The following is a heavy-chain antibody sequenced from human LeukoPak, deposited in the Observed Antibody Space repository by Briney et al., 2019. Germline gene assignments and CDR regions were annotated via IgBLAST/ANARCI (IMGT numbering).Heavy chain of an antibody. Sequence: GGSLRLSCAASGFTFRSYGMHWVRQAPGKGLEYVAAISSNGGSTDYANFVKGRFTISRDNSKNTLYLQMGSLRAEDMAVYYCARISSSYDYDYWGQGTLVTVSS. J-gene: IGHJ4*02. CDR2: ISSNGGST. CDR1: GFTFRSYG. CDR3: ARISSSYDYDY. V-gene: IGHV3-64*01. D-gene: IGHD6-6*01.